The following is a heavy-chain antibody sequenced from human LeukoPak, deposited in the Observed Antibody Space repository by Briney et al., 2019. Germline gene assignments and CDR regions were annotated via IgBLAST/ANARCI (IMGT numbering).Heavy chain of an antibody. V-gene: IGHV1-46*01. Sequence: ASVKVSCKASGYSFTTYYIYWVRQAPGQGLEWMGIINPSGGSTTYAQKFQARVTMTRDTSTSTVYMELSSLRSEDTAMYYCARGGSSWYPQSWFDPWGQGTLVTVSS. CDR2: INPSGGST. D-gene: IGHD6-13*01. J-gene: IGHJ5*02. CDR3: ARGGSSWYPQSWFDP. CDR1: GYSFTTYY.